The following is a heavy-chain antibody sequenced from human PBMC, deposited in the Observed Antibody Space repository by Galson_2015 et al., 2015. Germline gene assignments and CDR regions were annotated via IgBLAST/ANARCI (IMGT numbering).Heavy chain of an antibody. CDR3: ARGFLARECVFGY. Sequence: SVKVSCKASGGTFSSYAISWVRQAPGQGLEWMGGIIPIFGTANYAQKFQGRVTITADESTSTAYMELSSLRSEDTAVYYCARGFLARECVFGYWGQGTLVTVSS. D-gene: IGHD3-10*01. J-gene: IGHJ4*02. V-gene: IGHV1-69*13. CDR1: GGTFSSYA. CDR2: IIPIFGTA.